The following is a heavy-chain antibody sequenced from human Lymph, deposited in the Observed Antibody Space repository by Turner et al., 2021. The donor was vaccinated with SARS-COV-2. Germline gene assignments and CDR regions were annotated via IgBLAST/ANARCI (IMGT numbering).Heavy chain of an antibody. V-gene: IGHV4-31*03. Sequence: QVQLQESGPGLVKPSQTLSLTCTVSGGSISSGGYYWSWIRQHPGKGLEWIGYIYYSGSSYYNPSLKIRVTISVDTAKNQFSLNLSSVTAADTAVYYGARFPVWGAFDFWGQGTMVTVSS. J-gene: IGHJ3*01. CDR2: IYYSGSS. D-gene: IGHD3-16*01. CDR1: GGSISSGGYY. CDR3: ARFPVWGAFDF.